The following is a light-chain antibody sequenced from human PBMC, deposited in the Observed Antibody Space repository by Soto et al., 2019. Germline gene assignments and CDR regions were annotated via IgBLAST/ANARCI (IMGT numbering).Light chain of an antibody. Sequence: QAVVTQPPSVSGAPGQRVTISCTGGSSNIGAGYDVHWYQQLPGTAPKLLIYDNTNRPSGVPERFSGSKSGTSASLAITGLQAEDEADYYCQSYDSSLFWVFGGGTKLTVL. V-gene: IGLV1-40*01. CDR1: SSNIGAGYD. CDR2: DNT. J-gene: IGLJ3*02. CDR3: QSYDSSLFWV.